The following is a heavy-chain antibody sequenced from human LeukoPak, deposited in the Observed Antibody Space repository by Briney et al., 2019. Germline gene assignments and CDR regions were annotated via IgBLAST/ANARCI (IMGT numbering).Heavy chain of an antibody. Sequence: PSETLSLTCTVSGGSISSYYWSWIRQPPGKGLEWIGYIYYSGSTNYNPSLKSRVTISVDTSKNQFSLKLSSVTAADTAVYYCARDLGGDGYNLAFDIWGQGTMVTVSS. CDR1: GGSISSYY. J-gene: IGHJ3*02. V-gene: IGHV4-59*01. D-gene: IGHD5-24*01. CDR2: IYYSGST. CDR3: ARDLGGDGYNLAFDI.